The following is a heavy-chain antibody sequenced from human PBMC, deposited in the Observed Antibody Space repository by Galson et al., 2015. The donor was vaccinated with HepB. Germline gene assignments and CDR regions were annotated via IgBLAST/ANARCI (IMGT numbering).Heavy chain of an antibody. V-gene: IGHV4-59*01. CDR3: ATQYYDYVWGSYTYFDY. J-gene: IGHJ4*02. CDR1: GGSISSYY. Sequence: LSLTCTVSGGSISSYYWSWIRQPPGKGLEWIGYIYYSGSTNYNPSLKGRVTISVDTSKNQFSLKLSSVTAADTAVYYCATQYYDYVWGSYTYFDYWGQGTLVTVSS. CDR2: IYYSGST. D-gene: IGHD3-16*01.